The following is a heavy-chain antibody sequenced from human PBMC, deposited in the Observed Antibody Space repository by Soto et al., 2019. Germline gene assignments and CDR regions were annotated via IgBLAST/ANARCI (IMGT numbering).Heavy chain of an antibody. CDR2: IIPIFGTA. CDR1: GGTFSSYA. V-gene: IGHV1-69*13. CDR3: ARDPGNDFWSGYSPYYYYYGMDV. J-gene: IGHJ6*02. Sequence: SVKVSCKASGGTFSSYAIGWVRQAPGQGLEWMGGIIPIFGTANCAQKFQGRVTITADESTSTAYMELSSLRSEDTAVYYCARDPGNDFWSGYSPYYYYYGMDVWGQGTTVTVSS. D-gene: IGHD3-3*01.